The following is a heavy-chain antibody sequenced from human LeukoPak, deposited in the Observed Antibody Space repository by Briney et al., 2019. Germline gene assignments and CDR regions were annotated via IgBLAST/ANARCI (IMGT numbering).Heavy chain of an antibody. V-gene: IGHV6-1*01. CDR2: TYYRSKWYN. CDR1: GDSVSSNSAA. J-gene: IGHJ5*01. Sequence: SQTFSLTCGISGDSVSSNSAAWNWIRQSPSRGLEWLGRTYYRSKWYNDYSAFVKSRIIINPDTSKNQFSLQLNFVTPEDTAVYYCARAVAGTEGWFNSWGQGTLVTVSS. CDR3: ARAVAGTEGWFNS. D-gene: IGHD1-1*01.